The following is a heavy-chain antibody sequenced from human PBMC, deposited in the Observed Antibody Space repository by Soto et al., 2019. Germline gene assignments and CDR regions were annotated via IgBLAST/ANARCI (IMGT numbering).Heavy chain of an antibody. D-gene: IGHD1-26*01. Sequence: TLSLTCTVSGGSISSDDYYWNWIRQRPGKGLEWIGNIYYRGNTNYNPSLKSRIIMSMDMSENQFSLKLTSVTAADTAVYYCARGGDYYGMDVWGKGTTVTVSS. CDR1: GGSISSDDYY. V-gene: IGHV4-31*03. J-gene: IGHJ6*04. CDR2: IYYRGNT. CDR3: ARGGDYYGMDV.